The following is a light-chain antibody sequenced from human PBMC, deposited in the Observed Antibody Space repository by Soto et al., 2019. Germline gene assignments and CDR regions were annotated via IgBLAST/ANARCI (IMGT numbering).Light chain of an antibody. Sequence: QSVFTQPSSVSGSPGQPITISCTGTISDVGIYNLVSWYQHFPGKAPKLMIYEVNKLPSGVSNRFSGSKSGSTASLTISGLQADDEADYYCCSYTRSGSFVFGTGTKVTVL. CDR1: ISDVGIYNL. V-gene: IGLV2-23*02. J-gene: IGLJ1*01. CDR3: CSYTRSGSFV. CDR2: EVN.